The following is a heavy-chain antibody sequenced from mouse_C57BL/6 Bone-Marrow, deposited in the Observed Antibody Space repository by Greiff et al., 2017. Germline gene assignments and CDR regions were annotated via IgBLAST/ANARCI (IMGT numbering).Heavy chain of an antibody. CDR3: ARSYCYGRGFAY. CDR1: GYTFTSYG. D-gene: IGHD1-1*01. V-gene: IGHV1-81*01. CDR2: IYPRSGNT. J-gene: IGHJ3*01. Sequence: VKLMESGAELARPGASVKLSCKASGYTFTSYGLSWVKQRTGQGLEWIGEIYPRSGNTYYNEKFKGKATLTADKSSSTAYMELRSLTSEDSAVYFRARSYCYGRGFAYWGQGTLVTVSA.